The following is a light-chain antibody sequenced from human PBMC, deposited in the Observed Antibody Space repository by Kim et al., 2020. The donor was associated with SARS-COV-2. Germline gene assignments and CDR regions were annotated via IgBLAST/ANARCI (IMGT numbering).Light chain of an antibody. J-gene: IGKJ1*01. CDR1: QSVSTN. Sequence: EIVMTQSPATLSVSPGERATLSCRASQSVSTNLAWYQQKPGQPPRVLIYGASTRASGIPARFSATGSETEFTLTISSLQSEDFAVYYCQQYNNWPPWTFGQGTKVDIK. CDR3: QQYNNWPPWT. V-gene: IGKV3-15*01. CDR2: GAS.